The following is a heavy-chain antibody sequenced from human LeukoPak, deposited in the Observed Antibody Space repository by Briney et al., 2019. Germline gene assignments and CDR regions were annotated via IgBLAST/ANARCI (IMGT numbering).Heavy chain of an antibody. CDR1: GFTFDDHA. CDR2: ISWNSGSI. J-gene: IGHJ4*02. V-gene: IGHV3-9*01. D-gene: IGHD3-10*01. CDR3: ARDSLYYYGSGSWN. Sequence: GGSLRLSCAASGFTFDDHAMHWVRQAPGKGLEWVSGISWNSGSIGYADSVKGRFTISRDNAKNSLYLQMNSLRAEDTAVYYCARDSLYYYGSGSWNWGQGTLVTVSS.